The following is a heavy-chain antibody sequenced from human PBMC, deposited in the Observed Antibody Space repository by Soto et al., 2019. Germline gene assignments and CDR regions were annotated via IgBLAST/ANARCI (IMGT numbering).Heavy chain of an antibody. CDR3: VKDQSITIFGVRNWFDP. V-gene: IGHV3-23*01. D-gene: IGHD3-3*01. Sequence: EVQLLESGGGLVQSGGSLRLSCVVSGFTFSSYAMSWVRQAPGKGLAWVSGISASGSRTFYADSVKGRFTISRDNSRNTLYLQMNSLRAEDTALYYCVKDQSITIFGVRNWFDPWGQGTLVTVSS. CDR1: GFTFSSYA. J-gene: IGHJ5*02. CDR2: ISASGSRT.